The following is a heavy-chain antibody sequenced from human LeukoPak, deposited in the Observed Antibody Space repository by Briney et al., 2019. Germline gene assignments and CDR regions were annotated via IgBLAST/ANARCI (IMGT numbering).Heavy chain of an antibody. CDR1: GYTFTSYG. J-gene: IGHJ4*02. D-gene: IGHD3-10*01. Sequence: GASVKVPCKASGYTFTSYGISWVRQAPGQGLEWMGWISAYNGNTNYAQKLQGRVTMTTDTSTSTAYMELRSLRSDDTAVYYCARSSITMVRGVPTYFDYWGQGTLVTVSS. CDR2: ISAYNGNT. CDR3: ARSSITMVRGVPTYFDY. V-gene: IGHV1-18*01.